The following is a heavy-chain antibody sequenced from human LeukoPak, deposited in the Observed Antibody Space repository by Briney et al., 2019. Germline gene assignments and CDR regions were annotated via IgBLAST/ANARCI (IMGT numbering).Heavy chain of an antibody. CDR3: ASGVGSPEVWY. J-gene: IGHJ4*02. D-gene: IGHD1-26*01. CDR2: IYYSGST. V-gene: IGHV4-59*01. Sequence: KPSETLSLTCTVSGGSICSYYWSWIRQPPGKGLEWIGYIYYSGSTNYNPSLKSRVTISVDTSKNQFSLKLSSVTAADTAVYYCASGVGSPEVWYWGQGTLVTVSS. CDR1: GGSICSYY.